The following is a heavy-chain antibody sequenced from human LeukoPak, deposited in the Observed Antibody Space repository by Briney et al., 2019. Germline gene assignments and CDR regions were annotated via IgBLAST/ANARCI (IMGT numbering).Heavy chain of an antibody. CDR3: ARGLYDFWSGYYTYYYYGMDV. V-gene: IGHV4-34*01. CDR2: INHSGST. CDR1: GGSFSGYY. J-gene: IGHJ6*02. D-gene: IGHD3-3*01. Sequence: SETLSLTRAVYGGSFSGYYWSWIRQPPGKGLEWIGEINHSGSTNYNPSLKSRVTISVDTSKNQFSLKLSSVTAADTAVYYCARGLYDFWSGYYTYYYYGMDVWGQGTTVTVSS.